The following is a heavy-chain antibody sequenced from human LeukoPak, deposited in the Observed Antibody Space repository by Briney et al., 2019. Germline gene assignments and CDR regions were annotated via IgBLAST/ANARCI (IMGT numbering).Heavy chain of an antibody. CDR3: ATIVVVITRGGAFDI. D-gene: IGHD3-22*01. CDR1: GGTFSSYA. V-gene: IGHV1-24*01. Sequence: ASVKVSCKASGGTFSSYAISWVRQAPGKGLEWMGGFDPEDGETIYAQKFQGRVTMTEDTSTDTAYMELSSLRSEDTAVYYCATIVVVITRGGAFDIWGQGTMVTVSS. J-gene: IGHJ3*02. CDR2: FDPEDGET.